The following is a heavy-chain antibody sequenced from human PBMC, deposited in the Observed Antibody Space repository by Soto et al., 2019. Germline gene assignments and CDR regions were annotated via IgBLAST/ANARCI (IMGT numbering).Heavy chain of an antibody. V-gene: IGHV3-23*01. J-gene: IGHJ4*02. D-gene: IGHD3-16*02. CDR3: AKGNLSAPMYYFDY. CDR2: TGGISGMT. Sequence: GGSLRLSCAASGFTFSSSAMNWVRQVPGKGLEWVSSTGGISGMTFFADSVKGRFTVSRDTSKNTLYLEMNTLRVEDTAVYYCAKGNLSAPMYYFDYWGQGTPVTVSS. CDR1: GFTFSSSA.